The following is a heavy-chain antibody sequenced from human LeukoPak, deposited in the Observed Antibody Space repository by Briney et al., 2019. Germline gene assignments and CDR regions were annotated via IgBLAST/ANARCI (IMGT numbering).Heavy chain of an antibody. Sequence: EASVKVSCKASGYTFTGYYMHWVRQAPGQGLEWMGWINPNSGGTNYAQKLQGRVTMTRDTSISTAYMELSRLRSDDTAVYYCARDVLRYFDWSDHFDYWGQGTLVTVSS. J-gene: IGHJ4*02. CDR3: ARDVLRYFDWSDHFDY. D-gene: IGHD3-9*01. CDR1: GYTFTGYY. V-gene: IGHV1-2*02. CDR2: INPNSGGT.